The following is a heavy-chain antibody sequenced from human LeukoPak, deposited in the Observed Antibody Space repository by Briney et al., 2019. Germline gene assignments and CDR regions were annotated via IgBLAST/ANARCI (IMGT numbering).Heavy chain of an antibody. CDR1: GFSLSTSAVG. CDR2: IYWNDDK. Sequence: KPSGPTLVKPTQTLTLTCTFSGFSLSTSAVGVGWIRQPPGKAPEWLGIIYWNDDKRYSPSLGHWLTITKDTSENQVVLTMTNMDPLDTGTYYCVRRLPSYYSAYYSFDYWGQGTLVAVSS. CDR3: VRRLPSYYSAYYSFDY. J-gene: IGHJ4*02. V-gene: IGHV2-5*01. D-gene: IGHD3-10*01.